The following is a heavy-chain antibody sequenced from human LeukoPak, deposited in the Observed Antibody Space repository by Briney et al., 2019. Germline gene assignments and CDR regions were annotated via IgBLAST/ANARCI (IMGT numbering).Heavy chain of an antibody. V-gene: IGHV1-18*01. D-gene: IGHD3-3*01. CDR1: GYTFSNYG. CDR3: ASMSGYYPSYYFDY. Sequence: ASVKVSCKASGYTFSNYGINWVRQAPGQGLEWMGWISTYNGNTNYAQKFQGRLTMTTDTSTTTAFMDLRSLRSDDTAVYYCASMSGYYPSYYFDYWGQGTLVTVSS. CDR2: ISTYNGNT. J-gene: IGHJ4*02.